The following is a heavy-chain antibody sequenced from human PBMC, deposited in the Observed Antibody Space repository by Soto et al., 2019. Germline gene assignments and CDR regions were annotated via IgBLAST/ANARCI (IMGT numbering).Heavy chain of an antibody. CDR2: IRGEAYGGTT. CDR3: CSPKPSYATSLYYFDN. Sequence: PGGSLRLSCSASGLSFGIYTISWFRQAPGKGLEWVGFIRGEAYGGTTEYAASVKGRFTISRDDSKGIAYLQMNSLKTEDTAVYYCCSPKPSYATSLYYFDNWGQGTLVTVSS. V-gene: IGHV3-49*03. J-gene: IGHJ4*02. CDR1: GLSFGIYT. D-gene: IGHD2-2*01.